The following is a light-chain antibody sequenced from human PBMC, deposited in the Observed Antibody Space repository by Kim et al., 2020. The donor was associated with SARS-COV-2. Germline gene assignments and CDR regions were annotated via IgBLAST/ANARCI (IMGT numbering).Light chain of an antibody. CDR1: SSNIGSNT. Sequence: RVTISCSGSSSNIGSNTVNWYQQLPGTAPKVLIYSNNQRPSGVPDRFSGSKSGTSASLAISGLQSEDEADYYCAAWDDSLNGFDVFGTGTKVTVL. CDR2: SNN. V-gene: IGLV1-44*01. J-gene: IGLJ1*01. CDR3: AAWDDSLNGFDV.